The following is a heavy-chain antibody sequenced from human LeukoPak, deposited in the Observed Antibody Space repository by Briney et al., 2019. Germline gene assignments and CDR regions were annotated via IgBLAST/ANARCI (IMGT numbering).Heavy chain of an antibody. J-gene: IGHJ4*02. CDR1: GASISNVY. Sequence: SDTLSLTCTVSGASISNVYWTWIRQPPGKGLEWIGDIYSSGTTTYNPSLKSRVTMSLDTSKNQFSLKVSSVTAADTAVYYCARLFSGWSDYWGQGTLVTVSS. D-gene: IGHD6-19*01. CDR2: IYSSGTT. V-gene: IGHV4-4*08. CDR3: ARLFSGWSDY.